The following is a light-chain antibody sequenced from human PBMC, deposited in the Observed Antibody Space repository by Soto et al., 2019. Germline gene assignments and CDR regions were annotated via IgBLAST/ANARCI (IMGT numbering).Light chain of an antibody. CDR2: DAS. CDR1: QSVATY. Sequence: EVVLTQSPATLSLSPGERATLSCTASQSVATYVAWYQQKPCQAPRLLIHDASNRVAGIPARFSGSGSGTEFTLTISSLEPEDVAVYYCQQRMAWPPITFGQGTRLEIK. CDR3: QQRMAWPPIT. J-gene: IGKJ5*01. V-gene: IGKV3-11*01.